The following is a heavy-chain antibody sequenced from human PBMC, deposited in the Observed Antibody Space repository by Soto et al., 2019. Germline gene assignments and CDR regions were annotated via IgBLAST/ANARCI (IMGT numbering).Heavy chain of an antibody. V-gene: IGHV3-23*01. CDR2: ISGSGGST. D-gene: IGHD6-13*01. J-gene: IGHJ4*02. CDR1: GFTFSSYA. Sequence: VGSLRLSCAASGFTFSSYATSWVRQAPGKGLEWVSVISGSGGSTYYADSVKGRFTISRDNSKNTLYLQMNSLRAEDTAVYYCAKRAAGTSFDYWGQGTLVTVSS. CDR3: AKRAAGTSFDY.